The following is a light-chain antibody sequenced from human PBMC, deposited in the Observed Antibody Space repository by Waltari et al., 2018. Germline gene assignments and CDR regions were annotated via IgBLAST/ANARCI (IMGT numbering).Light chain of an antibody. V-gene: IGKV1-39*01. Sequence: DIQMTQSPSSLSASVGDRVTITCRASQSINVYWNWSQHKPGKAPNLLIYAASTLQNGVPSRFSGSGSETDFTLTISSLQPEDSAIYYCQQSYSTRALTFGGGTKVEI. CDR1: QSINVY. CDR3: QQSYSTRALT. CDR2: AAS. J-gene: IGKJ4*01.